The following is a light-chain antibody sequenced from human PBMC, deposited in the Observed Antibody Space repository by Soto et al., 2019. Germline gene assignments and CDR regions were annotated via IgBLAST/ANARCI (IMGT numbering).Light chain of an antibody. J-gene: IGKJ5*01. CDR3: QQTYTGAN. Sequence: DIQMTQSPSSLSASIGDRVTITCRAGQTIGSHLNWYQQKPGKAPKLLIFAASNLQSGVPSRFSGSGSGTDLTLTINSLQPEDFASYYCQQTYTGANFGQGTRLDIK. V-gene: IGKV1-39*01. CDR2: AAS. CDR1: QTIGSH.